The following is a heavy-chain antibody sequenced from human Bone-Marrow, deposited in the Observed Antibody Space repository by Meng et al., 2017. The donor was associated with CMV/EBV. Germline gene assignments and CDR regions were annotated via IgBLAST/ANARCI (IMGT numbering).Heavy chain of an antibody. V-gene: IGHV4-30-4*08. D-gene: IGHD2-2*01. CDR3: ARAPEKTRQAAFDI. CDR2: IYYSGST. J-gene: IGHJ3*02. CDR1: GGSISSGDYY. Sequence: LRLSCTVSGGSISSGDYYWSWIRQPPGKGLEWIGYIYYSGSTYYNPSLKSRVTISVDTSKNQFSLKLSSVTAADTAVYYCARAPEKTRQAAFDIWGQGTMVTVS.